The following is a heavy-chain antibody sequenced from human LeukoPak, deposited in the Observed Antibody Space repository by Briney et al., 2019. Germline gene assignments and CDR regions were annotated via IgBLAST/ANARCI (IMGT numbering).Heavy chain of an antibody. Sequence: SETLSLTCTVSGGSISSYYWSWIRQPPGKGLEWIGYIYTSGSTNYNPSLKSRVTISVDTSKNQFSLKLSSVTAADTAVYYCTRHSYGYVRIFDYWGQGTLVTVSS. CDR1: GGSISSYY. J-gene: IGHJ4*02. CDR3: TRHSYGYVRIFDY. V-gene: IGHV4-4*09. D-gene: IGHD5-18*01. CDR2: IYTSGST.